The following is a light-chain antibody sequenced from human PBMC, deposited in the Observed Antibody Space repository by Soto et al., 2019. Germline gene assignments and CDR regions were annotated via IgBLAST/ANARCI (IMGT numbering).Light chain of an antibody. J-gene: IGKJ5*01. CDR3: IRPTLWSPIP. Sequence: DVVLSQSPLSLPVTLGQPASISCRSSQSLVDSYGNIYMNWFQQKPGQSPRRLIYKVSNRDFGVSVELSGSGSCIDFTFIISRVEAVYFWVYYGIRPTLWSPIPCAQGTR. CDR2: KVS. V-gene: IGKV2-30*01. CDR1: QSLVDSYGNIY.